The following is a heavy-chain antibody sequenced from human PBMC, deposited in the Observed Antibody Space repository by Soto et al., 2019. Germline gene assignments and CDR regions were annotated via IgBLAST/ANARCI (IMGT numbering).Heavy chain of an antibody. V-gene: IGHV3-53*01. CDR2: IYGGGTT. Sequence: EVQLVESGGGVIQPGGSLRLSCAASGFAVSSKYMSWVRQAPGKGLEWVSVIYGGGTTYYADSVKGRFTISRDTSKNTLYLQMNSLRAEDTAVYYCVQTTGWPGFDFWGQGTLLTVSS. CDR1: GFAVSSKY. J-gene: IGHJ4*02. CDR3: VQTTGWPGFDF. D-gene: IGHD6-19*01.